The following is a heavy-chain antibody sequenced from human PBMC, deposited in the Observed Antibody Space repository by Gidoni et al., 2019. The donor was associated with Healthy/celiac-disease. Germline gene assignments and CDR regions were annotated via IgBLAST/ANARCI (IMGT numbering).Heavy chain of an antibody. V-gene: IGHV5-10-1*01. Sequence: VQLVQSGAEVTKPGESLRISCTGYGYSFTSYWISWVRQMPGKGLEWMWRIDPSDSYTNYSPSFQGHVTISADKSISTAYLQWSSRKASDTVMYYCARLGILAAAGTGYWGQGTLVTVSS. CDR2: IDPSDSYT. CDR1: GYSFTSYW. D-gene: IGHD6-13*01. J-gene: IGHJ4*02. CDR3: ARLGILAAAGTGY.